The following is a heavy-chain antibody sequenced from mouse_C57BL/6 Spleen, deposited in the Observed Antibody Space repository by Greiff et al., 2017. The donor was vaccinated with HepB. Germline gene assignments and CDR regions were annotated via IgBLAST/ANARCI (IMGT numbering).Heavy chain of an antibody. CDR1: GYTFTDYN. Sequence: VQLQQSGPELVKPGASVKMSCKASGYTFTDYNMHWVKQSHGKSLEWIGYINPNNGGTSYNQKFKGKATLTVNKSSSTAYMELRSLTSEDSAVYYCAREGDYYGSSYVYYAMDYWGQGTSVTVSS. CDR2: INPNNGGT. J-gene: IGHJ4*01. D-gene: IGHD1-1*01. CDR3: AREGDYYGSSYVYYAMDY. V-gene: IGHV1-22*01.